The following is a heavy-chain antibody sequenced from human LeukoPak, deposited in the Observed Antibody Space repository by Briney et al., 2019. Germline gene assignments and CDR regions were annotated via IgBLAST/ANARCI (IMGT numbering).Heavy chain of an antibody. J-gene: IGHJ5*02. CDR1: GYSFTSYW. Sequence: GESLKISCKGSGYSFTSYWIGWVRQMPGKGLEWMGIIYPGDSDTRYSPSFQGQVTISADKSISTAYLQWSSLKASDTAMYYCARQDGSSSWYAKGLDPWGQGTLVTVSS. V-gene: IGHV5-51*01. D-gene: IGHD6-13*01. CDR3: ARQDGSSSWYAKGLDP. CDR2: IYPGDSDT.